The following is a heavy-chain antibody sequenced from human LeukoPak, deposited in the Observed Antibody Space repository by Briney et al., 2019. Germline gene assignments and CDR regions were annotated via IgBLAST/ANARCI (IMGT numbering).Heavy chain of an antibody. J-gene: IGHJ6*03. Sequence: SETLSLTCAVSGYSISSGYYWGWIRQPPGKGLEWIGSIYHSGSTYYNPSLKSRVTISVDTSKNQFSLKLSSVTAADTAVYYCARGYYYYYHMDVWGKGTTVTVSS. CDR2: IYHSGST. V-gene: IGHV4-38-2*01. CDR1: GYSISSGYY. CDR3: ARGYYYYYHMDV.